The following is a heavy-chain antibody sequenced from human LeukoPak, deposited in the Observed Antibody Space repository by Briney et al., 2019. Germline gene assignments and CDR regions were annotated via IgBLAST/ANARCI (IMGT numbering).Heavy chain of an antibody. CDR2: IYYSGST. V-gene: IGHV4-59*08. J-gene: IGHJ4*02. CDR3: ASAAAGYWDYFDY. Sequence: SETLSLTCTVSGGSISSYYWSWIRQPPGEGLEWIGYIYYSGSTNYNPSLKSRVTISVDTSKNQFSLKLSSVTAADTAVYYCASAAAGYWDYFDYWGQGTLVTVSS. CDR1: GGSISSYY. D-gene: IGHD6-13*01.